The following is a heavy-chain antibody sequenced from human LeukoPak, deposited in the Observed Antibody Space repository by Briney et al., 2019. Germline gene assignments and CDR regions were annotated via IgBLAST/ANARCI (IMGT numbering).Heavy chain of an antibody. CDR1: GYSISSVYY. V-gene: IGHV4-38-2*01. D-gene: IGHD2-2*01. CDR2: IYHSGST. J-gene: IGHJ4*02. CDR3: AKGCCSSTSCPFDY. Sequence: SETLSLTCALSGYSISSVYYWGWIRQPPGKGLEWIGSIYHSGSTYYNPSLKSRVTISVDTSKNQFSLKLSSVTAADTAVYYCAKGCCSSTSCPFDYWGQGTLVTVSS.